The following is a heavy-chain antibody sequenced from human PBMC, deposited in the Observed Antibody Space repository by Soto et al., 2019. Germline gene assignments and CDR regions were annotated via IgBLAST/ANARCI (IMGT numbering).Heavy chain of an antibody. Sequence: QVHLQESGPGLVKPSQTLSLTCTVSGDSMKGADNYWSWIRQPPGKGLEWLGYIYYNGATYYTPSLDSRITISVDTSKNQFSLKLRSVTAADTAVYFCASDGGRGYYGSGTYFDFWGQGTLVTVSS. D-gene: IGHD3-10*01. CDR3: ASDGGRGYYGSGTYFDF. CDR2: IYYNGAT. CDR1: GDSMKGADNY. V-gene: IGHV4-30-4*08. J-gene: IGHJ4*02.